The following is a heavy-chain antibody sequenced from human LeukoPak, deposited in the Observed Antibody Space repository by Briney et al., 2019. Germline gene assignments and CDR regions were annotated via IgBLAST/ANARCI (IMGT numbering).Heavy chain of an antibody. CDR1: GFTMSSYV. CDR3: ATKILYSSSWYFFDY. J-gene: IGHJ4*02. V-gene: IGHV3-23*01. Sequence: GGTLRLSCAASGFTMSSYVMRRVRQAQGEGVEGVLAISGSGGSKTYADYVRGRITIYRDSSKNTLYLQMNSLRAQDTAVYYCATKILYSSSWYFFDYWGQGTLLTVSS. CDR2: ISGSGGSK. D-gene: IGHD6-13*01.